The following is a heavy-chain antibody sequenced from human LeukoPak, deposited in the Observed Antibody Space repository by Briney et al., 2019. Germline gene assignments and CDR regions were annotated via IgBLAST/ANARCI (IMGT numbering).Heavy chain of an antibody. J-gene: IGHJ3*02. CDR2: INHSGST. V-gene: IGHV4-34*01. Sequence: SETLSLTCAVYGGSFSGYYWSWIRQPPGKGLEWIGEINHSGSTNYNPSLKSRVTISVDTSKNQFSLKLSSVTAADTAVYYCARLFRAFDAFDIWGQGTMVTVSS. CDR1: GGSFSGYY. CDR3: ARLFRAFDAFDI.